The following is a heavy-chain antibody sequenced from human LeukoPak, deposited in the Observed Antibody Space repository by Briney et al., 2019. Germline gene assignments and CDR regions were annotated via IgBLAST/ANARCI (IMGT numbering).Heavy chain of an antibody. CDR2: IYYSGST. D-gene: IGHD3-9*01. Sequence: SETLSLTCTVSGDSISSSSYYWGWIRQPPGKGLEWIGSIYYSGSTYYNPSLKSRVTISVDTSKNQFSLKLSSVTAADTAVYYCARERTVTIFNYYYMDVWGKGTTATVSS. CDR3: ARERTVTIFNYYYMDV. V-gene: IGHV4-39*07. CDR1: GDSISSSSYY. J-gene: IGHJ6*03.